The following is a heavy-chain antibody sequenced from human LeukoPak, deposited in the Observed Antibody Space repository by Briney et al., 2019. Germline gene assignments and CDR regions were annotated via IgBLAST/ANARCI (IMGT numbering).Heavy chain of an antibody. V-gene: IGHV5-51*01. D-gene: IGHD6-19*01. CDR1: GYSFTSYW. Sequence: GESLKISCKGSGYSFTSYWIGWVRQMPGKGLEWMGIIYPGDSDTRYSPSFQGQVTISADKSISTAYLQWSSLKASDTAMYYCARQLGQWLASFGMDVWGQGTTVTVSS. CDR3: ARQLGQWLASFGMDV. CDR2: IYPGDSDT. J-gene: IGHJ6*02.